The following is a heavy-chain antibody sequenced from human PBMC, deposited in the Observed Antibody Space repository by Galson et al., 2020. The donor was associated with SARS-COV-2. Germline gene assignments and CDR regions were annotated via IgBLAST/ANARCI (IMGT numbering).Heavy chain of an antibody. CDR1: GYSFTGYY. J-gene: IGHJ4*02. D-gene: IGHD3-10*01. V-gene: IGHV1-2*02. Sequence: GESLKISCKASGYSFTGYYMHWVRQAPGQGLEWMGWFNPNSGSTSYAQNFQDRVTMTRDTSINTAYMELSRLRSDDMAVYYCAKGTLYYYNSGSYRFDSWGQGTLVTVSS. CDR2: FNPNSGST. CDR3: AKGTLYYYNSGSYRFDS.